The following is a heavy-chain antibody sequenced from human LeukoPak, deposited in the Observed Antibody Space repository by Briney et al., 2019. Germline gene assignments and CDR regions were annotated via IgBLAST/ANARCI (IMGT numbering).Heavy chain of an antibody. Sequence: SQTLSLTCAISGDSVSSNSAAWNWIRQSPSTGLEWLGRTYYRSKWYNDYAVSVKNRITIKPDTSKNQFSLQLNSVTPEDTAVYYCVQQLGAFDIWGQGTMVTVSS. CDR3: VQQLGAFDI. V-gene: IGHV6-1*01. CDR1: GDSVSSNSAA. J-gene: IGHJ3*02. D-gene: IGHD6-13*01. CDR2: TYYRSKWYN.